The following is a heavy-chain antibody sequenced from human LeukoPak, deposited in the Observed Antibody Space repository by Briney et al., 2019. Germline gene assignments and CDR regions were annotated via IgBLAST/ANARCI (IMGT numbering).Heavy chain of an antibody. CDR3: ARVSTYFGVVTDFDY. J-gene: IGHJ4*02. D-gene: IGHD3-3*01. V-gene: IGHV1-8*01. CDR1: GYTFTSYD. CDR2: MNLNSGNT. Sequence: ASVKASCKVSGYTFTSYDINWVRQATGQGLEWMGWMNLNSGNTGYAQKSQGTVTMTRNTSISTAYMELSSLRSEDTAVYYCARVSTYFGVVTDFDYWGQGALVTVSS.